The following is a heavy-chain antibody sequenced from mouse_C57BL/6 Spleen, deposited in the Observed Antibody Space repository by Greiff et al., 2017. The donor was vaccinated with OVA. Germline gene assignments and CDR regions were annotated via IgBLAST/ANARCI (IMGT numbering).Heavy chain of an antibody. D-gene: IGHD1-1*02. Sequence: QVQLKQSGAELVRPGASVTLSCKASGYTFTEYEMHWVKQTPVHGLEWIGAIDPETGGTAYNQKFKGKAILTADKSSSTAYMELRSLTSEDSAVYYCTRGWSYWGQGTSVTVSS. CDR2: IDPETGGT. J-gene: IGHJ4*01. V-gene: IGHV1-15*01. CDR3: TRGWSY. CDR1: GYTFTEYE.